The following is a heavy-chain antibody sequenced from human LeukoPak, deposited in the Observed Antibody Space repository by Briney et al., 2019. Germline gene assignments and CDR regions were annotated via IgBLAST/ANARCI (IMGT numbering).Heavy chain of an antibody. Sequence: SETLSLTCTVSGGSISSSSYYWGWIRQPPGKGLEWIGSIYYSGSTYYNPSLKSRVTISVDTSKNQFSLKLSSVTAADTAVYYCARDRRYNWNYACFDYWGQGTLVTVSS. V-gene: IGHV4-39*07. J-gene: IGHJ4*02. CDR2: IYYSGST. D-gene: IGHD1-7*01. CDR3: ARDRRYNWNYACFDY. CDR1: GGSISSSSYY.